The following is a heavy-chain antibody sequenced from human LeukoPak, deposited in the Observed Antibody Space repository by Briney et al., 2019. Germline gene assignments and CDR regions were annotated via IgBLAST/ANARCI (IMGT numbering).Heavy chain of an antibody. J-gene: IGHJ4*02. CDR2: ISYDGSNK. CDR1: GFTFSSYA. Sequence: PGGSLRLSCAASGFTFSSYAMHWVRRAPGKGLEWVAVISYDGSNKYYADSVKGRFTISRDNPKNTLYLQLNSLRAEDTAVYYCARDPSGYSGYDFLGPGYFDYWGQGTLVTVSS. D-gene: IGHD5-12*01. V-gene: IGHV3-30-3*01. CDR3: ARDPSGYSGYDFLGPGYFDY.